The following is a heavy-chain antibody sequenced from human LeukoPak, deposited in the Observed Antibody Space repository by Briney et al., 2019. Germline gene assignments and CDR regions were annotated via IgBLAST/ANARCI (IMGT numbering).Heavy chain of an antibody. CDR2: ISSSSSYI. Sequence: GGSLRLSCAASGFTFSSYSMNWVRQAPGKGLEWVSSISSSSSYIYYADSVKGRFTISRDNAKNSLYLQMNSLRAEDTAVYYCARDVSGYSYGYGYMDVWGKGTTVTVSS. J-gene: IGHJ6*03. CDR3: ARDVSGYSYGYGYMDV. V-gene: IGHV3-21*01. D-gene: IGHD5-18*01. CDR1: GFTFSSYS.